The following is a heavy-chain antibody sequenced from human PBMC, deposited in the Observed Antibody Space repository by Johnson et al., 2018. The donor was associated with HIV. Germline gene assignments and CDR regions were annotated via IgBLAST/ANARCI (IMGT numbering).Heavy chain of an antibody. J-gene: IGHJ3*02. V-gene: IGHV3-30*03. CDR1: GFTFSTYV. CDR2: ISHDGSND. Sequence: VQLVESGGGVVQPGRSLRLSCAASGFTFSTYVMYWVRQAPGKGLEWVALISHDGSNDYCADSVKGRFTISRDNAKNSLYLQMNSLRAEDTAVYYCARVGATAAVDIWGQGTMVTVSS. D-gene: IGHD1-26*01. CDR3: ARVGATAAVDI.